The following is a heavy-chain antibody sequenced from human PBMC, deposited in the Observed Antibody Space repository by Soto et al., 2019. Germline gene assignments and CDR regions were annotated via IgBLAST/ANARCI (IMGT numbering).Heavy chain of an antibody. V-gene: IGHV3-23*01. D-gene: IGHD5-18*01. J-gene: IGHJ4*02. CDR3: ATDGYTPCQPDY. CDR2: IIGSAGSR. CDR1: GFIFRNYA. Sequence: EVQLLESGGGLVQPGGSLRLSCAASGFIFRNYAMSWVRQAPGKGLEWVSAIIGSAGSRYYADYVKGRFTISRDNSKNTLYPQMNSLRAEDTAVYYCATDGYTPCQPDYWGQGTLVTVSS.